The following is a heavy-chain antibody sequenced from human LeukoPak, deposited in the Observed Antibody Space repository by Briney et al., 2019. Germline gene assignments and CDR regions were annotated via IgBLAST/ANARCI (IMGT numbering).Heavy chain of an antibody. CDR1: GGSISSSSYY. D-gene: IGHD4-17*01. Sequence: SETLSLTCTVSGGSISSSSYYWGWIRQPPGKGLEWIGSIYYSGSTYYNPSLKSRVTISVDTSKNQFSLKLSSVTAADTAVYYCARVYGVHPYWYFDLWGRGTLVTVSS. J-gene: IGHJ2*01. CDR2: IYYSGST. CDR3: ARVYGVHPYWYFDL. V-gene: IGHV4-39*07.